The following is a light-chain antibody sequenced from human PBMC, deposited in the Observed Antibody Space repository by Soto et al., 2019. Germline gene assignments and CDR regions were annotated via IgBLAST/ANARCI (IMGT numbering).Light chain of an antibody. CDR3: QQLNSYALT. V-gene: IGKV1-9*01. Sequence: DIQLTQSPSFLSASVGDRVTITCRASQGISSYLAWYQQKPGKAPKLLIYAASTLQSGVTSRFSGSGSGTEFTLTISSLQPEDFATYYCQQLNSYALTFGQGTRLEIK. CDR1: QGISSY. J-gene: IGKJ5*01. CDR2: AAS.